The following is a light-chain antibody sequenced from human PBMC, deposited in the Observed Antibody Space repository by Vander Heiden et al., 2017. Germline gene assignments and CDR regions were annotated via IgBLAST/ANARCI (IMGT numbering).Light chain of an antibody. CDR1: SSDDGSYNY. V-gene: IGLV2-14*03. CDR3: SSYTSSSTLGVV. CDR2: DVS. Sequence: QSALTQPASVSGSPGQSNTISCTGTSSDDGSYNYVSWYQQHPGKAPKLMIYDVSNRPSGVSNRFSGSKSGNTASLTISGLQAEDEADYYCSSYTSSSTLGVVFGGGTKLTVL. J-gene: IGLJ2*01.